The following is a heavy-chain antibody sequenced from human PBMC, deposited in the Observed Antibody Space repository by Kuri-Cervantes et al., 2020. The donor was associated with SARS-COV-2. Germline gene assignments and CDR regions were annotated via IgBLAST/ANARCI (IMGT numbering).Heavy chain of an antibody. CDR3: ARDRDDYVWGSYRNFDY. V-gene: IGHV3-21*01. D-gene: IGHD3-16*02. J-gene: IGHJ4*02. CDR1: GFTFSSYS. Sequence: GESLKSSGAASGFTFSSYSMNWVRQAPGKGLEWVSSISGSSSYIYYADSVKGRFTISRDNAKNSLYLQMNSLRAEDTAVYYCARDRDDYVWGSYRNFDYWGQGTLVTVSS. CDR2: ISGSSSYI.